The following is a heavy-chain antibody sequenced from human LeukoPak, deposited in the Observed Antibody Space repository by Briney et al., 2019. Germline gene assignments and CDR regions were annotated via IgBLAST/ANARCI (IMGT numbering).Heavy chain of an antibody. CDR3: ARSMAGTFDY. V-gene: IGHV1-2*02. CDR2: INPNNGGT. D-gene: IGHD6-19*01. CDR1: GYTFTGHY. J-gene: IGHJ4*02. Sequence: ASVKVSCKASGYTFTGHYIHWVRHAPGQGLEWMGWINPNNGGTNSAQKFQGRVTLTRDTSMSTAYMELSRLRSDGAAVYYCARSMAGTFDYWGQGTLVTVSS.